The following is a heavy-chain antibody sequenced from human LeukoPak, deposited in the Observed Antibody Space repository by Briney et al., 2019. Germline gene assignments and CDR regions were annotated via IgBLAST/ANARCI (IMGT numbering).Heavy chain of an antibody. V-gene: IGHV4-59*01. J-gene: IGHJ6*03. CDR1: GGSISSYY. D-gene: IGHD6-13*01. CDR2: IYYSGST. Sequence: SETLSLTCTVSGGSISSYYWSWIRQPPGKGLEWIGYIYYSGSTNYNPSLKSRVTISVDTSKNQFSLKLSSVTAADTAVYYCARERRIAAHLYYYYHMDVWGKGTTVTVSS. CDR3: ARERRIAAHLYYYYHMDV.